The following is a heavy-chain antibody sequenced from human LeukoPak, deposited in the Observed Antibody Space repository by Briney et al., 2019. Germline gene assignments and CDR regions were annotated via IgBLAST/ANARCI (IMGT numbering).Heavy chain of an antibody. Sequence: SETLSLTCSVSGVSISSGSNYWGWIRQPPGKTLEWIGSIYSRGNSYYNPSLKSRVIILIDTAKNHFSLNLSSVTAADTAVYYCARPDVYGLVGIGAKGTMAPVFS. CDR3: ARPDVYGLVGI. D-gene: IGHD1-26*01. J-gene: IGHJ3*02. CDR1: GVSISSGSNY. CDR2: IYSRGNS. V-gene: IGHV4-39*07.